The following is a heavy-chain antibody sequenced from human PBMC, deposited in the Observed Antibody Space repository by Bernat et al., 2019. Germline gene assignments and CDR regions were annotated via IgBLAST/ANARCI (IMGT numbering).Heavy chain of an antibody. J-gene: IGHJ4*02. Sequence: EVQLVESGGGLVQPGGSLRLSCAASGFTFRSYWMHWVRQAPGKGLVWVSGINSDGSSTRYADSVKGRFTISRENAKNTHYLQMKSQRAEDKAVYYCTRGSSGYSGYWGQGTLVAVSS. CDR1: GFTFRSYW. CDR3: TRGSSGYSGY. D-gene: IGHD3-22*01. CDR2: INSDGSST. V-gene: IGHV3-74*01.